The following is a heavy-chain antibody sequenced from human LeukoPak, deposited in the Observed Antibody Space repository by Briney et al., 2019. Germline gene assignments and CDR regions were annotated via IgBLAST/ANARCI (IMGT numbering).Heavy chain of an antibody. CDR2: ISAYNGNT. V-gene: IGHV1-18*01. Sequence: ASVTVSCKASGYFFTSYGISWVRQAPGQGLEWMGWISAYNGNTNYAQKLQGRVTMTTDTSTSTAYMELRSLRSDDTAVYYCARDRAPLTTTAVGFDPWGQGSPVTVSS. D-gene: IGHD4/OR15-4a*01. CDR3: ARDRAPLTTTAVGFDP. CDR1: GYFFTSYG. J-gene: IGHJ5*02.